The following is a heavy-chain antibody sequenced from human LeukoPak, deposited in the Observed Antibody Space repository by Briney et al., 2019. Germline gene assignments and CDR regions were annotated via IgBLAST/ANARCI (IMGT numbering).Heavy chain of an antibody. CDR1: GFTFSSYA. V-gene: IGHV3-30*04. Sequence: GGSLRLSCAASGFTFSSYAMHWVRQAPGKGLEWVAVISYDGSNKYYVDSVKGRFTISRDNSKNTLYLQMNSLRAEDTAVYYCASGRRHNQANDYWGQGTLVTVSS. J-gene: IGHJ4*02. CDR2: ISYDGSNK. CDR3: ASGRRHNQANDY. D-gene: IGHD1-26*01.